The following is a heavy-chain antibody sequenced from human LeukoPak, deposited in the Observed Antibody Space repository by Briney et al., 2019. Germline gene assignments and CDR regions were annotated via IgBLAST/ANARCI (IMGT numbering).Heavy chain of an antibody. CDR2: IEWDGDK. V-gene: IGHV2-70*01. J-gene: IGHJ4*02. Sequence: SGPTLVNPTQTLTLTCTFSGFSLTTTGVCVTWIRQPPGKALKWLAPIEWDGDKYYSTSLRTRLTISKDTSKNQVVLTMTNMDPVDTATYFCARAVGGRGSGYDYWGQGALVTVSS. CDR3: ARAVGGRGSGYDY. D-gene: IGHD3-22*01. CDR1: GFSLTTTGVC.